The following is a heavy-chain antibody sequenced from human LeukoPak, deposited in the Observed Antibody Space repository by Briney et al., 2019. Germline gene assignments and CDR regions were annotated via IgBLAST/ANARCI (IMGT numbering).Heavy chain of an antibody. Sequence: EASVKVSFKASGYTFTGYYMHWVRQAPGQGLEWMGWINPNSGGTNYAQKFQGRVTMTRDTSISTAYMELSRLRSDDTAVYYCARDAQLWFTRAEYFQHWGQGTLVTVSS. CDR2: INPNSGGT. J-gene: IGHJ1*01. D-gene: IGHD3-10*01. CDR1: GYTFTGYY. V-gene: IGHV1-2*02. CDR3: ARDAQLWFTRAEYFQH.